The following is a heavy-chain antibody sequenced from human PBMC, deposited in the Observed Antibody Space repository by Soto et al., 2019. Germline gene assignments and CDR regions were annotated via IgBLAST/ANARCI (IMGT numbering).Heavy chain of an antibody. Sequence: SETLSLTCTVSGGSVSSGSYYWSWIRQPPGKGLEWIGYIYHSGNTYYNPSLKSRVTISVDRSKNQFSLKLSSVTAADTAVYYCARVPDRWGQGTLVTVSS. CDR3: ARVPDR. D-gene: IGHD2-2*01. J-gene: IGHJ5*02. CDR1: GGSVSSGSYY. CDR2: IYHSGNT. V-gene: IGHV4-30-2*01.